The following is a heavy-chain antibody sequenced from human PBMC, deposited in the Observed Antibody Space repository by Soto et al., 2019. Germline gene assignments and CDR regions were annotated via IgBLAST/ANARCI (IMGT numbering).Heavy chain of an antibody. D-gene: IGHD6-13*01. CDR3: ARVIAAAADFDY. J-gene: IGHJ4*02. CDR1: GGTFSSYT. Sequence: ASVKVSCKASGGTFSSYTISWVRQAPGQGLEWMGIINPSGGSTSYAQKFQGRVTMTRDTSTSTAYMELRNLRSDDTAVYYCARVIAAAADFDYWGQGTLVTVSS. V-gene: IGHV1-46*01. CDR2: INPSGGST.